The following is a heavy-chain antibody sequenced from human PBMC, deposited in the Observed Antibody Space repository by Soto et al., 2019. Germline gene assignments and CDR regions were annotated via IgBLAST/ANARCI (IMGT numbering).Heavy chain of an antibody. D-gene: IGHD6-13*01. CDR1: GFTFSSYG. CDR3: AKDSYAAAAGRFY. Sequence: GGSLRLSCASSGFTFSSYGMHWVRQAPGKGLEWVSAISGSGGSTYYADSVKGRFTISRDNSKNTLYLQMNSLRAEDTAVYYCAKDSYAAAAGRFYWGQGTLVTVSS. J-gene: IGHJ4*02. V-gene: IGHV3-23*01. CDR2: ISGSGGST.